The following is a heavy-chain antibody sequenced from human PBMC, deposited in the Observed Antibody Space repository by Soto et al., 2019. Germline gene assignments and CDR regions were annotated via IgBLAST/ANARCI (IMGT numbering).Heavy chain of an antibody. V-gene: IGHV4-39*01. J-gene: IGHJ6*03. Sequence: SETLSLTCTVSGGSISSSSYYWGWIRQPPGKGLEWIGSIYYSGSTYYNLSLKSRVTISVDTSKNQFSLKLSSVTAADTAVYYFARRGGDDFWSGYYHAYHMDVWGKGTTVTVSS. CDR2: IYYSGST. CDR1: GGSISSSSYY. D-gene: IGHD3-3*01. CDR3: ARRGGDDFWSGYYHAYHMDV.